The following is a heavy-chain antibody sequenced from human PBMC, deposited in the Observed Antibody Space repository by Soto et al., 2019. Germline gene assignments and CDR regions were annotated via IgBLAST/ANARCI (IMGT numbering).Heavy chain of an antibody. CDR3: ALGGGASIALAVGDY. D-gene: IGHD6-19*01. V-gene: IGHV3-9*01. J-gene: IGHJ4*02. CDR1: GFTFDDYA. Sequence: EVQLVESGGGLVQPGRSLRLSCAASGFTFDDYAMHWVRQAPGKGLEWVSGISWNSGSIGYADSVKGRFTISRDNAKNSLYLQMNSLRAEDTALYYCALGGGASIALAVGDYWGQGTLVTVSS. CDR2: ISWNSGSI.